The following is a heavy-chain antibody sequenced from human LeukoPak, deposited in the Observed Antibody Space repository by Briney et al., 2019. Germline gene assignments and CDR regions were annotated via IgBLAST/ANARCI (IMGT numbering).Heavy chain of an antibody. V-gene: IGHV3-23*01. Sequence: PGGSLRLSCAASGFTFSSYAMTWVRQAPGKGLEWISGISGSAYSTSYADSVKGRFTISRDNSKNTLYLQMNSLRAEDTAIYYCARNTSGFKLGDAFDIWGQGTMVTVSS. J-gene: IGHJ3*02. D-gene: IGHD3-22*01. CDR2: ISGSAYST. CDR3: ARNTSGFKLGDAFDI. CDR1: GFTFSSYA.